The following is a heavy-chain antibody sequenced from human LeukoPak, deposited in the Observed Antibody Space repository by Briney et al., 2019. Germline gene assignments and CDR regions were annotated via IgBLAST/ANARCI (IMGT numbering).Heavy chain of an antibody. Sequence: SSVHVSCQPSGCTFSRYALSWVQQAPGRELKWMGRIIPILCTANYAQKFQGRVTITTDESTSTAYMELSSLRSEDTAVYYCARGFDYYDSSGYYSGDQRPFDYWGQGTLVTVSS. CDR1: GCTFSRYA. CDR3: ARGFDYYDSSGYYSGDQRPFDY. V-gene: IGHV1-69*11. CDR2: IIPILCTA. D-gene: IGHD3-22*01. J-gene: IGHJ4*02.